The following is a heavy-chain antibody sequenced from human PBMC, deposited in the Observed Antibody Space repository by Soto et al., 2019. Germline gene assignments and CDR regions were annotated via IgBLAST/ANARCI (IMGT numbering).Heavy chain of an antibody. J-gene: IGHJ4*02. Sequence: QVHLLQSGAEVQKPGASVKVSCKTSGYTFNDFGITWVRQAPGLGLEWLGWIYSKAGKMNFAPKFQNRVIMTTDTSTSTAFMELTSLTFADSAIYFCARDSAFDIDYWGQGTLVTVS. D-gene: IGHD5-12*01. CDR3: ARDSAFDIDY. CDR2: IYSKAGKM. V-gene: IGHV1-18*01. CDR1: GYTFNDFG.